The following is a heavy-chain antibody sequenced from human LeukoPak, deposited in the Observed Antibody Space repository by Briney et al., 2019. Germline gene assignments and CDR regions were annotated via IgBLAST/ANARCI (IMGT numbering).Heavy chain of an antibody. J-gene: IGHJ4*02. D-gene: IGHD1-26*01. Sequence: GGSLRLSCAASGFTFGNYWMHWVRQAPGKGLEWVSAVGIAADTFYPGSVKGRFTISRENAKNSLYLQMNSLRVEDTAVYYCVRQKKSHGNFDYWGQGTLVTVSS. CDR1: GFTFGNYW. CDR2: VGIAADT. CDR3: VRQKKSHGNFDY. V-gene: IGHV3-13*01.